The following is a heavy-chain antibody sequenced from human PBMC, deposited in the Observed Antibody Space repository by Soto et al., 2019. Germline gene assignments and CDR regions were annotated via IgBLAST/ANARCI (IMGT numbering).Heavy chain of an antibody. J-gene: IGHJ4*02. V-gene: IGHV4-34*01. CDR2: INHSGST. Sequence: PSETLSLTCAVYGGSFSGYYWSWIRQPPGKGLEWIGEINHSGSTNYNPSLKSRVTISVDTSKNQFSLKLSSVTAADTAVYYCARGDDIVATIGYWGQGALVTVSS. CDR3: ARGDDIVATIGY. D-gene: IGHD5-12*01. CDR1: GGSFSGYY.